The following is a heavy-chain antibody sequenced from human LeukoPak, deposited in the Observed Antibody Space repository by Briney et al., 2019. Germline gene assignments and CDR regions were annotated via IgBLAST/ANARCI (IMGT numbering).Heavy chain of an antibody. CDR3: AKVGVLAVPENYYYYFMDV. J-gene: IGHJ6*03. CDR1: GFTFTSYG. CDR2: ISYDGSDR. V-gene: IGHV3-30*18. Sequence: GGSLRLSCAASGFTFTSYGMHWVRQAPGKGLEWVAVISYDGSDRDYADSVKGRFTISRDSSKNTLYLQMNSLRAEDTAVYYCAKVGVLAVPENYYYYFMDVWGKGTTVTVSS. D-gene: IGHD6-19*01.